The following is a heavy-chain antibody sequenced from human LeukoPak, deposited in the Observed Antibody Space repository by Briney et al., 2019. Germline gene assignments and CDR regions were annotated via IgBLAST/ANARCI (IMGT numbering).Heavy chain of an antibody. J-gene: IGHJ6*02. CDR1: GYTFTGYY. Sequence: ASVKVSCKASGYTFTGYYMHWVRQAPGQELEWMGWINPNSGGTNYAQKFEGWVTMTRDTSISTAYMELTRLTSDDTAVYYCARDVSGNFYYYGLDVWGQGTTVTVSS. V-gene: IGHV1-2*04. D-gene: IGHD1-26*01. CDR2: INPNSGGT. CDR3: ARDVSGNFYYYGLDV.